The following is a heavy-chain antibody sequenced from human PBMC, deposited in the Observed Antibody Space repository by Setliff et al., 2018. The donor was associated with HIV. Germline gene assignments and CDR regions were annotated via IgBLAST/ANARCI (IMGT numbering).Heavy chain of an antibody. V-gene: IGHV4-38-2*01. CDR2: IYHSGST. J-gene: IGHJ6*03. Sequence: SETLSLTCAVSGYSISIGYYWGWIRQPPGKGLEWIGNIYHSGSTYYNPSLKSRVTISIDTSRNQFSLRLNSVTAADTAVYFCARVGLAYSGDMDVWGKGTTVTVSS. CDR1: GYSISIGYY. CDR3: ARVGLAYSGDMDV. D-gene: IGHD2-21*01.